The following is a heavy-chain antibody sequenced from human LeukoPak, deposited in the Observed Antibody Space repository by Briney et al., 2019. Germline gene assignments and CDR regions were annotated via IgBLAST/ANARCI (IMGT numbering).Heavy chain of an antibody. CDR3: S. V-gene: IGHV3-23*01. CDR2: ISSNGGTT. CDR1: GFTFTSYA. J-gene: IGHJ4*02. Sequence: GGSLRLSCAASGFTFTSYAMSWVRQAPGKGLEWVSGISSNGGTTYYADSVKGRFTVSRDNSKNTLYLQMNSLRAEDTAVYFDSWGQGTLVAVSS.